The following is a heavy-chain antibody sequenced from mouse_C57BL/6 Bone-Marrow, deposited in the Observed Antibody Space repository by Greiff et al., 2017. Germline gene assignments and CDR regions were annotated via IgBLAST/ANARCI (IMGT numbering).Heavy chain of an antibody. J-gene: IGHJ2*01. Sequence: QVQLQQPGAELVRPGSSVKLSCKASGYTFTSYWMDWVKQRPGQGLEWIGNIYPSDSETHYNQKFKDKATLTVDKSSSTAYMQLSSRTSEDSAVYYCARPSYYGSSTDYFDYWGQGTTLTVSS. D-gene: IGHD1-1*01. CDR2: IYPSDSET. CDR1: GYTFTSYW. CDR3: ARPSYYGSSTDYFDY. V-gene: IGHV1-61*01.